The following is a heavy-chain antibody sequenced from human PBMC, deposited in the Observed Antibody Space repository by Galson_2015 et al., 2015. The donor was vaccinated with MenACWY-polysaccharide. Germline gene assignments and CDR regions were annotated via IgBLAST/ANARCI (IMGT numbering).Heavy chain of an antibody. CDR3: TRDVSGDF. V-gene: IGHV3-11*01. CDR1: GFSFSDYS. Sequence: SLRLSCAASGFSFSDYSTNWIRQAPGKGLECVSYISGSDSTIYYADSVKGRFTISRDNARDSVYLQMNSLRGEDTAVYYCTRDVSGDFWGQGTLVTVSS. D-gene: IGHD3-3*01. J-gene: IGHJ4*02. CDR2: ISGSDSTI.